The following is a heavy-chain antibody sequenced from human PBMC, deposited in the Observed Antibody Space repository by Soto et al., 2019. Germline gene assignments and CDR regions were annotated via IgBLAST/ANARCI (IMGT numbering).Heavy chain of an antibody. D-gene: IGHD3-10*01. Sequence: GGSLRLSCAASGFTFSSYAMSWVRQAPGKGLEWVSAISGSGGSTYYADSVKGRFTISRDNSKNTLYLQMNSLRSEDTAVYYCARDRLTMVRGVNARPPPGWYYYGMDVWAKGPRSPSP. V-gene: IGHV3-23*01. CDR1: GFTFSSYA. J-gene: IGHJ6*02. CDR3: ARDRLTMVRGVNARPPPGWYYYGMDV. CDR2: ISGSGGST.